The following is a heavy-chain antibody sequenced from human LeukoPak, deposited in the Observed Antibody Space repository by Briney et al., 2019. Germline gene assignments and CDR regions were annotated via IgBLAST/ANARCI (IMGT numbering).Heavy chain of an antibody. CDR3: ASRYYSSSSFDY. D-gene: IGHD6-6*01. CDR2: IYYSGST. Sequence: SETLSLTCTVSGASISSNSYYWGWIRQPPGKGLESIAIYYSGSTYYNPSLKSRVTISVDTSKNQFSLKLSSVTAADSAVYYCASRYYSSSSFDYWGQGTLVTVSS. CDR1: GASISSNSYY. J-gene: IGHJ4*02. V-gene: IGHV4-39*01.